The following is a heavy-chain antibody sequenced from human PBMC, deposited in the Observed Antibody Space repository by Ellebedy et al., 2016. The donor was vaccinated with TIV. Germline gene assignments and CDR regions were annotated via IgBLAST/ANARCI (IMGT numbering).Heavy chain of an antibody. CDR1: GFTFSSYW. J-gene: IGHJ4*02. D-gene: IGHD2-2*03. Sequence: GESLKISCAASGFTFSSYWMHWVRQAPGKGLVWVSRINSDGSSTSYADSVKGRFTISRDNAKNTLYLQMNSLRAEDTAVYYCARVGYCSSTSCYGHFDYWGQGTLVTVSS. V-gene: IGHV3-74*01. CDR2: INSDGSST. CDR3: ARVGYCSSTSCYGHFDY.